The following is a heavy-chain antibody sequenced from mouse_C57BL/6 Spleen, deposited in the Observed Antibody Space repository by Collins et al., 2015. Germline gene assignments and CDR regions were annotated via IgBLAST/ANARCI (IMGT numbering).Heavy chain of an antibody. CDR3: ARSGYATGYFDV. CDR1: GYTFSSYW. V-gene: IGHV1-9*01. J-gene: IGHJ1*01. D-gene: IGHD3-2*02. Sequence: QVQLQQSGAELMKPGASVKISCKATGYTFSSYWIEWVKQRPGHGLEWIGEILPGSGSTNYNEKFKGKATFTADTSFNTAYMQLSSLTSEDSAVYYCARSGYATGYFDVWGAGTTVTVSS. CDR2: ILPGSGST.